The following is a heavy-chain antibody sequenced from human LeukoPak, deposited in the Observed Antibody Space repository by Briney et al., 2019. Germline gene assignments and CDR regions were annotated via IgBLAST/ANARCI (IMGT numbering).Heavy chain of an antibody. J-gene: IGHJ4*02. CDR1: GFTFSSFA. D-gene: IGHD2-21*01. Sequence: GGTLRLSCAASGFTFSSFAMSWIRQAPGKGLESVSSIDKIGVGTYYADSVRGRFTISRDNSKNTLFLQMNSLRAGDSAVYYCAKDYVVGSIDYWGQGTLVTVSS. CDR3: AKDYVVGSIDY. CDR2: IDKIGVGT. V-gene: IGHV3-23*01.